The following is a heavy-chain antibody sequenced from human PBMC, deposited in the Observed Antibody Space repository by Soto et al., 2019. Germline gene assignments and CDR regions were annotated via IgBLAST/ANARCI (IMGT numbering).Heavy chain of an antibody. J-gene: IGHJ3*02. V-gene: IGHV1-18*01. D-gene: IGHD2-15*01. Sequence: ASVKVSCKASGYTFTSYGISWVRQAPGQGLEGMGWISAYNGNTNYAQKLQGRVTMTTDTSTSTAYMELRSLRSDDTAVYYCARVAVVVATGGAFDIWGQGTMVTVSS. CDR1: GYTFTSYG. CDR2: ISAYNGNT. CDR3: ARVAVVVATGGAFDI.